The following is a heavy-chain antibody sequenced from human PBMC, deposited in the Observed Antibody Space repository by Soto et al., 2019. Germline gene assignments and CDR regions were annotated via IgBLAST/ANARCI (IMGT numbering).Heavy chain of an antibody. CDR2: INPNSGGT. CDR3: ERDRATGSSPLDV. J-gene: IGHJ6*02. Sequence: GASVKVSCKASGYTFTGYYMHWVRQAPGQGLEWMGWINPNSGGTNYAQKFQGRVTMTRDTSISTAYMELSRLSSDDKAVFYCERDRATGSSPLDVWGQGATVTVSS. D-gene: IGHD1-26*01. V-gene: IGHV1-2*02. CDR1: GYTFTGYY.